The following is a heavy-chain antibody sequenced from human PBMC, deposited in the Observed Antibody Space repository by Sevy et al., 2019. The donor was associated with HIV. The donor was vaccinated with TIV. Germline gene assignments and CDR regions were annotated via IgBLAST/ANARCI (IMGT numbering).Heavy chain of an antibody. D-gene: IGHD5-18*01. V-gene: IGHV4-59*08. J-gene: IGHJ3*02. CDR3: ARQGGYQLPAAFDI. CDR1: GGSISSYY. Sequence: SETLSLTCTVSGGSISSYYWSWIRQPPGKGLEWIGHIYYSGSTNYNPSLKSRVTISVDKSKNQFSLKLSSVTAADPAVYYCARQGGYQLPAAFDIWGQGTMVTVSS. CDR2: IYYSGST.